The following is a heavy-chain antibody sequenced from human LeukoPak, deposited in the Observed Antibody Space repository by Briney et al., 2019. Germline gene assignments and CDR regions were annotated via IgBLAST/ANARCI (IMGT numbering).Heavy chain of an antibody. D-gene: IGHD3-22*01. V-gene: IGHV3-7*01. CDR1: GFTFSSYW. CDR3: ARAQSYSDSNSPDALAI. J-gene: IGHJ3*02. CDR2: IKQDGSEK. Sequence: PGGSLRLSCAASGFTFSSYWMSWVRQAPGKGLEWVANIKQDGSEKYYVDSVKGRFTISRDNAKNSLYLQMNSLRAEDTAVYYCARAQSYSDSNSPDALAIWGQGTMVTVSS.